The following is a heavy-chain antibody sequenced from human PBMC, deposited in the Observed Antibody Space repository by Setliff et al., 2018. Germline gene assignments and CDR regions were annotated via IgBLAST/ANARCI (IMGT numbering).Heavy chain of an antibody. CDR3: ARAGLAAAGRKGVFDH. D-gene: IGHD6-13*01. J-gene: IGHJ4*02. CDR2: VNPGGGSS. Sequence: ASVKVSCKASGYTFTRYYMHWVRQAPGQGLEWMGMVNPGGGSSTSTQRFQGRVTMARDTSTNTAYMELNSLTSNDTAVYYCARAGLAAAGRKGVFDHWGQGTLVTVSS. CDR1: GYTFTRYY. V-gene: IGHV1-46*01.